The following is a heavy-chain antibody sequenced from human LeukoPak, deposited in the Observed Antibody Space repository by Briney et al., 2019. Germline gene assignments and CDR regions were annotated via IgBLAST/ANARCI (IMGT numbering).Heavy chain of an antibody. CDR2: ISSSTNYI. D-gene: IGHD1-26*01. V-gene: IGHV3-21*01. J-gene: IGHJ5*02. CDR3: ARTQTWALGP. Sequence: PGGSLRLSCAASGFTFSGYSMNWVRQAPGKGLEWVSSISSSTNYIYYADSVKGRFTISRDNAKNSLYLEMNSLRAEDTAVYYCARTQTWALGPWGQGTLVTVSS. CDR1: GFTFSGYS.